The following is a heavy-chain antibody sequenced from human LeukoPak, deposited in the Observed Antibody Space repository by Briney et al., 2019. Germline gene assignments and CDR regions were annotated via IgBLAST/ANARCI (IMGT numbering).Heavy chain of an antibody. Sequence: GGSLRLSCGASGFNFSSYAMSGVRQAPGKGVEWVSAMSGSGGSTYYADSVKGRFTISRDNSKNTLYLQMNSLRAEDTAVYYCAKDHTPSSWYPSGYWGQGTLVTVSS. V-gene: IGHV3-23*01. CDR2: MSGSGGST. CDR3: AKDHTPSSWYPSGY. D-gene: IGHD6-13*01. J-gene: IGHJ4*02. CDR1: GFNFSSYA.